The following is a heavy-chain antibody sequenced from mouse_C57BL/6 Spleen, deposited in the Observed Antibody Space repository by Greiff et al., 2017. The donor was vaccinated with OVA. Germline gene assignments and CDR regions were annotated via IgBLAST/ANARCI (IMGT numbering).Heavy chain of an antibody. CDR1: GYSFTDYN. D-gene: IGHD1-1*01. V-gene: IGHV1-39*01. CDR3: ARYTAVVARRYFDV. CDR2: INPNYGTT. Sequence: VHVKQSGPELVKPGASVKISCKASGYSFTDYNMNWVKQSNGKSLEWIGVINPNYGTTSYNQKFKGKATLTVDQSSSTAYMQLNSLTSEDSAVYYCARYTAVVARRYFDVWGTGTTVTVSS. J-gene: IGHJ1*03.